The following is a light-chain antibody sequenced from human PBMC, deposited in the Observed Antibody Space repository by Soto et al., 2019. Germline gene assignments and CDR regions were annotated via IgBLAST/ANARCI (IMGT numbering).Light chain of an antibody. CDR1: SSDVGGYNY. J-gene: IGLJ1*01. CDR3: NSYTSKSTGV. Sequence: QSALTQPASVSGSPGQSITLSCTGTSSDVGGYNYVSWYQQHPGKAPKLIIYEVSNRPSGVSNRFSGSKSGNTASLTISGLQAEDEADYYCNSYTSKSTGVFGTGTKLNVL. V-gene: IGLV2-14*01. CDR2: EVS.